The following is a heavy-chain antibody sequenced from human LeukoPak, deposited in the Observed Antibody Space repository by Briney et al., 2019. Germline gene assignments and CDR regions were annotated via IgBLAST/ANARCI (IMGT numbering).Heavy chain of an antibody. CDR2: ISYDGSNK. CDR1: GFTFSSYA. D-gene: IGHD6-13*01. J-gene: IGHJ4*02. V-gene: IGHV3-30-3*01. CDR3: ARDVEAAAVLYYFDY. Sequence: GGSLRLSCAASGFTFSSYAMHWVRQAPGKGLEWVAVISYDGSNKYYADSVKGRFTISRDNSKNTLYPQMNSLRAEDTAVYYCARDVEAAAVLYYFDYWGQGTLVTVSS.